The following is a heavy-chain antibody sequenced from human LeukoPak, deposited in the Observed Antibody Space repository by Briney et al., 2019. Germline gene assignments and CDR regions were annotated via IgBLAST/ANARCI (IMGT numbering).Heavy chain of an antibody. CDR3: ARHRASVFEGYMDV. CDR2: IYSDGVNK. CDR1: GFTLGNHG. J-gene: IGHJ6*03. D-gene: IGHD2-8*01. V-gene: IGHV3-33*01. Sequence: QAGGSLRLSCAASGFTLGNHGMHWVRQAPGKGLEWVAIIYSDGVNKYCAESMKGRFTISRDTSKNTLFLEMERLRTEDTAVYYCARHRASVFEGYMDVWGKGTTVTVSS.